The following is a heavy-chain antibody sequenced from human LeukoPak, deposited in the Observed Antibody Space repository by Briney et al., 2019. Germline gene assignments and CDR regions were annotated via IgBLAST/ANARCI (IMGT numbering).Heavy chain of an antibody. CDR3: LRDPYEAY. D-gene: IGHD5-12*01. J-gene: IGHJ4*02. CDR2: IWYDGNNI. CDR1: GFTFSTYW. V-gene: IGHV3-33*08. Sequence: PGGSLRLSCAASGFTFSTYWMHWVRQAPGKGLEWVAVIWYDGNNIYYADSVKGRFTISRDNSKNTLYLQMNSLRAEDTAVYYCLRDPYEAYWGQGTLVTVSS.